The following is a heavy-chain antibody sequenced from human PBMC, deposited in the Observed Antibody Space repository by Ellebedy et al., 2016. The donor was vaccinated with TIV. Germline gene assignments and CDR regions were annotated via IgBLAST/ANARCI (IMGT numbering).Heavy chain of an antibody. CDR3: AKGNGDYSFAD. CDR1: GFTFSTYA. D-gene: IGHD4-17*01. Sequence: GESLKISCAASGFTFSTYAMSWVRQAPGKGLEWVSVISGSGGSTYYADSVKGRFTISRDNSKNTMDLQMNSLRDDDTAVYYCAKGNGDYSFADWGQGTLVIVSS. J-gene: IGHJ4*02. CDR2: ISGSGGST. V-gene: IGHV3-23*01.